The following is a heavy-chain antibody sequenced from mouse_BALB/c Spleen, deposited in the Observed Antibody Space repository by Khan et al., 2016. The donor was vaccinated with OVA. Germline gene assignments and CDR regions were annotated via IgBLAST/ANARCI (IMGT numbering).Heavy chain of an antibody. V-gene: IGHV1-22*01. CDR1: GYTFTEYT. Sequence: EVQLQESGPELVKPGASVKISCKTSGYTFTEYTMHWVKQSHGKSLEWIGRINPNNGGTSYNQKFKGKATLTVDKSSSTAYMELRSLKSEDSAVYYCARRGFITTANWYFDVWGAGTTVTVSS. CDR2: INPNNGGT. CDR3: ARRGFITTANWYFDV. D-gene: IGHD1-2*01. J-gene: IGHJ1*01.